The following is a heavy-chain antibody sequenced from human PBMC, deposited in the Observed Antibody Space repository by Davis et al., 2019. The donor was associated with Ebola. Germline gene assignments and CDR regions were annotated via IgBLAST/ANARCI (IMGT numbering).Heavy chain of an antibody. D-gene: IGHD3-22*01. CDR3: ARLISYDSSGYYNPGVFDY. Sequence: SETLSLTCTVSGDSVRSGSYFWSWIRQPPGKGLEWIGYVYYSGSTKYNPSLESRVTISVDTSKNQFSLHLTSVTAADTAVYYWARLISYDSSGYYNPGVFDYWGQGTLVTVSS. CDR2: VYYSGST. CDR1: GDSVRSGSYF. V-gene: IGHV4-61*01. J-gene: IGHJ4*02.